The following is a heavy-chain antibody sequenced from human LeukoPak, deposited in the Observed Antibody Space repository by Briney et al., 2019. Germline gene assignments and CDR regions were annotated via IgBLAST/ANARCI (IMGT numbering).Heavy chain of an antibody. CDR2: ISAYNGNT. D-gene: IGHD2-2*01. CDR1: GYTFTSYG. Sequence: ASVKVSCKASGYTFTSYGISWVRQAPGQGLEWMGWISAYNGNTNYAQKLQGRVTMTTDTSTSTAYMELSRLRSDDTAVYYCARGPTNQLPGKKYNWFDPWGQGTLVTVSS. CDR3: ARGPTNQLPGKKYNWFDP. J-gene: IGHJ5*02. V-gene: IGHV1-18*01.